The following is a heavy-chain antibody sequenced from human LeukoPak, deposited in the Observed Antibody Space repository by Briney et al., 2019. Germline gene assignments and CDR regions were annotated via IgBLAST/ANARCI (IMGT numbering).Heavy chain of an antibody. CDR2: INHSGST. J-gene: IGHJ4*02. CDR1: GGSFSGYY. CDR3: ARGRGQRHNIVVLPAAIQGSLSALDY. D-gene: IGHD2-2*02. Sequence: SETLSLTCAVYGGSFSGYYWSWIRQPPGKGLEWIAEINHSGSTNYNPSLKSRVTISVDTSKNQFSLKLSSVTAADTAVYYCARGRGQRHNIVVLPAAIQGSLSALDYWGQGTLVTISS. V-gene: IGHV4-34*01.